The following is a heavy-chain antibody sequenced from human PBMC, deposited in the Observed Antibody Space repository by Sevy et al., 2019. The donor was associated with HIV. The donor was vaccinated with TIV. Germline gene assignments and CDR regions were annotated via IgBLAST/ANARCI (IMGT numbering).Heavy chain of an antibody. CDR2: ISYSSNYI. Sequence: GGSLRLSCAASGFSFRTYTMNWVRQAPGKGLGWVSSISYSSNYIYYADSVKGRFTISRDNAKNSLYLQMNNLRAEDTAVYYCARPYGSGSWEAFDIWGQGTMVTVSS. CDR3: ARPYGSGSWEAFDI. D-gene: IGHD3-10*01. J-gene: IGHJ3*02. V-gene: IGHV3-21*01. CDR1: GFSFRTYT.